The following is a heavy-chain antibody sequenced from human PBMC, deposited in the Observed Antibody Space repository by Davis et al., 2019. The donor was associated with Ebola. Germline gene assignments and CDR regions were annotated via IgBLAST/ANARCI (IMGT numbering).Heavy chain of an antibody. CDR3: ARGDILTGYSY. J-gene: IGHJ4*02. Sequence: MPSETLSLTCAVYGASFSGYYWSWIRQPPGKGLEWIGEINRGGGTNYNPSLKSRVTISSDRSKNQFSLKLSSVTAADTAVYYCARGDILTGYSYWGQGTLVTVSS. CDR2: INRGGGT. D-gene: IGHD3-9*01. V-gene: IGHV4-34*01. CDR1: GASFSGYY.